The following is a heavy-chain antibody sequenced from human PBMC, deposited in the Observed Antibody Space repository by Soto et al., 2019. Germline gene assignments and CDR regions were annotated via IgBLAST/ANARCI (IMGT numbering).Heavy chain of an antibody. V-gene: IGHV3-33*01. Sequence: GGSLRLSCAASGFTFSNYGMHWVRQAPGKGLEWVAVIWYDGGNKYYADSVKGRFTISRDNSKNTLYLQMNSLRAEDTAVYYCARDPVAPDQNPYGMDVWGQGTTVTVSS. D-gene: IGHD2-15*01. CDR2: IWYDGGNK. J-gene: IGHJ6*02. CDR3: ARDPVAPDQNPYGMDV. CDR1: GFTFSNYG.